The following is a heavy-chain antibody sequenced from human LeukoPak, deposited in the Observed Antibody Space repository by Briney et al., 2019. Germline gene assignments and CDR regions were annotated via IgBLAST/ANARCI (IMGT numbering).Heavy chain of an antibody. V-gene: IGHV3-30*04. Sequence: GGSLRLSCAASGFTFSSYVMNWVRQAPGKGLEWVAVISYAGTNKYYADSVKGRFTISRDNSKNTLYLQMNSLRAEDTAVYYCARMRSGDTALGTGWFDPWGQGTLVTVSS. J-gene: IGHJ5*02. CDR1: GFTFSSYV. D-gene: IGHD5-18*01. CDR3: ARMRSGDTALGTGWFDP. CDR2: ISYAGTNK.